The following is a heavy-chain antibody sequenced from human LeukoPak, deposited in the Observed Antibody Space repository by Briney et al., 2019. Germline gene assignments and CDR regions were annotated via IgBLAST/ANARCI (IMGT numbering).Heavy chain of an antibody. D-gene: IGHD6-13*01. CDR1: GGTFSSYA. CDR2: IIPIFGTA. Sequence: ASVKVSCKASGGTFSSYAISWVRQAPGQGLEWMGGIIPIFGTANYAQKFQGRVTITTDESTSTAYMELSSLRSEDTAVYYCASLQQLAPTGWFDPWGQGTLVTVSS. J-gene: IGHJ5*02. CDR3: ASLQQLAPTGWFDP. V-gene: IGHV1-69*05.